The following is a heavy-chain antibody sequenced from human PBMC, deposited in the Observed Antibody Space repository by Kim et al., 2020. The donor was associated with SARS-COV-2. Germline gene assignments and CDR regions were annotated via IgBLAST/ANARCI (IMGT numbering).Heavy chain of an antibody. D-gene: IGHD6-19*01. CDR2: INPNSGGT. V-gene: IGHV1-2*06. CDR1: GYTFTGYY. CDR3: ARAPRGVAAPEGIDY. J-gene: IGHJ4*02. Sequence: ASVKVSCKASGYTFTGYYMHWVRQAPGQGLEWMGRINPNSGGTNYAQKFQGRVTMTRDTSISTAYMELSRLRSDDTAVYYCARAPRGVAAPEGIDYWGQGTLVTVSA.